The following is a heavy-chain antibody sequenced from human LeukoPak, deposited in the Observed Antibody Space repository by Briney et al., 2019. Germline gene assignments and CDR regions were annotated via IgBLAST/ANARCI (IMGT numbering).Heavy chain of an antibody. Sequence: GGSLRLSCVGSGFTFNTYSMNWVRQAPGKRLEWVSSISSNSDYIYYAHSVKGRFTISRDNAVNSLYLEMNSLRVEDTAVYYCARDDDRSGNFGVDYWGQGILVTVSS. CDR2: ISSNSDYI. V-gene: IGHV3-21*01. CDR3: ARDDDRSGNFGVDY. CDR1: GFTFNTYS. D-gene: IGHD4-23*01. J-gene: IGHJ4*02.